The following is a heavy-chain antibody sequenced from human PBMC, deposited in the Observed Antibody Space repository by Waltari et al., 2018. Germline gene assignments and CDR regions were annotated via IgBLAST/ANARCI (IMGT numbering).Heavy chain of an antibody. CDR1: GYNFANSW. D-gene: IGHD3-10*01. V-gene: IGHV5-51*01. CDR3: ARQAGSGIFYLALGY. Sequence: EVQLVQSGAEVKMPGESLKISCKGSGYNFANSWIGWVRQMPGKGLEWLGCIYPGDAERRYSPALKGQVTISADKSSSTAYLQWSSLKASDTAMYYCARQAGSGIFYLALGYWGQGTLVTVSS. J-gene: IGHJ4*02. CDR2: IYPGDAER.